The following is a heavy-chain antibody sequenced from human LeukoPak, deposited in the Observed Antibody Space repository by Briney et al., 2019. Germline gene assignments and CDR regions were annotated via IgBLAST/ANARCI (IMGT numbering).Heavy chain of an antibody. Sequence: PGGSLRLSCAASGFTFSSYGMHWVRQAPGKGLEWVSSISTSSSYIYYADSVKGRFTISRDNAKNSVYLQMNSLRVEDTAVYYCARVSRYDSSYFHPYYFDYWGQGTVLTVSS. CDR1: GFTFSSYG. CDR3: ARVSRYDSSYFHPYYFDY. D-gene: IGHD3-22*01. V-gene: IGHV3-21*01. CDR2: ISTSSSYI. J-gene: IGHJ4*02.